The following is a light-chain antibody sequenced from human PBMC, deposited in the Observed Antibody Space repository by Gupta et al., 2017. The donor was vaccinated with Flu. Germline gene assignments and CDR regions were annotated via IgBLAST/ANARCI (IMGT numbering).Light chain of an antibody. CDR1: QSVSSSY. Sequence: EIVLTQSPCTLSLSPGERATLSCRASQSVSSSYLAWYQQKPGQAPRLLIYGASSRDTGIPNRFSGSGSGTDFTLTISRLEPEDFAVYYCQQYGSSPPVTFGGGTKVEIK. J-gene: IGKJ4*01. CDR3: QQYGSSPPVT. V-gene: IGKV3-20*01. CDR2: GAS.